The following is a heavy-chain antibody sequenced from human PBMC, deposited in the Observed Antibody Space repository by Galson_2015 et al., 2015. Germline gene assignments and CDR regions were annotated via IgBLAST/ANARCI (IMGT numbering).Heavy chain of an antibody. CDR1: GFTFSSYG. Sequence: SLRLSCAASGFTFSSYGMHWVRQAPGKGLEWVAVIWYDGSNKYYADSVKGRFTISRDNSKNTLYLQMNSLRAEDTAVYYCARASYNWNPSVFDYWGQGTLVTVSS. CDR3: ARASYNWNPSVFDY. D-gene: IGHD1-20*01. J-gene: IGHJ4*02. V-gene: IGHV3-33*01. CDR2: IWYDGSNK.